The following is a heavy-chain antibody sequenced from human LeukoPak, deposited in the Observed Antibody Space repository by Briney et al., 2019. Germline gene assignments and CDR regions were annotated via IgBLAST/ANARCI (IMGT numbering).Heavy chain of an antibody. CDR1: GYTFTSYY. Sequence: ASVKVSCKASGYTFTSYYMHWVRQAPGQGLEWMGIINPSGGSTSYAQKFQGRVTMTRDTSTSTVYMELSSLRSGDTAVYYCARDRSLSRDGYNYAPHGAFDIWGQGTMVTVSS. D-gene: IGHD5-24*01. J-gene: IGHJ3*02. CDR3: ARDRSLSRDGYNYAPHGAFDI. V-gene: IGHV1-46*01. CDR2: INPSGGST.